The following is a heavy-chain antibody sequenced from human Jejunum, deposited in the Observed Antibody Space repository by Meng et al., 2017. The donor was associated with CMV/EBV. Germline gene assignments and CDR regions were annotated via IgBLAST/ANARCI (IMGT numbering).Heavy chain of an antibody. CDR2: INPNANAN. J-gene: IGHJ4*02. D-gene: IGHD2-8*01. V-gene: IGHV3-7*01. Sequence: GFTFSSYAMHWVRQAPGEGLEWVANINPNANANYYVDSVKGRFTISRDNAKSSLFLQMASLRAEDTAVYYCARIFCTTTDCYYDYWGRGTLVTVSS. CDR1: GFTFSSYA. CDR3: ARIFCTTTDCYYDY.